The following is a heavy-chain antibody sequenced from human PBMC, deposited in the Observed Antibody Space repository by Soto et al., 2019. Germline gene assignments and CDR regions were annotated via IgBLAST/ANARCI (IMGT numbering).Heavy chain of an antibody. Sequence: QVQLVESGGGVVQPGRSLRLSCAASGFTFSSYAMHWVRQAPGKGLEWVAVISYDGSNKYYADSVKGRFTISRDNSKNTLYLQMNSLRAEDTAVYYCAREWVSSSSFYYYYYGMDVWGQGTTVTVSS. J-gene: IGHJ6*02. V-gene: IGHV3-30-3*01. D-gene: IGHD6-6*01. CDR2: ISYDGSNK. CDR1: GFTFSSYA. CDR3: AREWVSSSSFYYYYYGMDV.